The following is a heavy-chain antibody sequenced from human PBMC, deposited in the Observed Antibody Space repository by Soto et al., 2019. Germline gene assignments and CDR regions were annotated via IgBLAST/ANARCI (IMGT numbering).Heavy chain of an antibody. V-gene: IGHV3-66*01. CDR3: ARGGGRILYAHPNYYYYYGLDV. CDR2: IYSGGST. J-gene: IGHJ6*02. D-gene: IGHD2-15*01. Sequence: EVQLVESGGGLVQPGGSLSLSCAASGFTVNTNYMSWVRQAPGKGLEWVSIIYSGGSTYYADSVKGRFTISRDNSKNXXYXQXTSLGVEDTAVYYCARGGGRILYAHPNYYYYYGLDVWGQGTTVTVSS. CDR1: GFTVNTNY.